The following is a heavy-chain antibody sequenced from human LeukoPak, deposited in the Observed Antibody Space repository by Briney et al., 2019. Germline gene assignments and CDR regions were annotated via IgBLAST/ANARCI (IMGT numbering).Heavy chain of an antibody. V-gene: IGHV1-18*01. CDR1: GYTFTSYG. CDR2: ISAYNGNT. CDR3: ARGSVQLERPTHFDY. J-gene: IGHJ4*02. Sequence: ASVKVSCKASGYTFTSYGISWVRQAPGQGLEWMGWISAYNGNTNYAQKLQGRVTMTTDTSTSTAYMELRSLRSDDTAVYYCARGSVQLERPTHFDYWGQGTLVTVSS. D-gene: IGHD1-1*01.